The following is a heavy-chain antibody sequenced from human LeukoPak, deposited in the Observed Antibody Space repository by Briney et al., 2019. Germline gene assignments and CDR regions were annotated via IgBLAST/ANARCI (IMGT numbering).Heavy chain of an antibody. J-gene: IGHJ4*02. Sequence: GGSLRLSCAASGFTFSNYWMTWVRQAPGKGLEWVANIKQDGSEKYYVDSVKGRFTISRDNAKNSLYLQLNSLRAEDTAVYYCAKPTDYWGQGTLVTVSS. V-gene: IGHV3-7*01. CDR1: GFTFSNYW. CDR2: IKQDGSEK. CDR3: AKPTDY. D-gene: IGHD1-14*01.